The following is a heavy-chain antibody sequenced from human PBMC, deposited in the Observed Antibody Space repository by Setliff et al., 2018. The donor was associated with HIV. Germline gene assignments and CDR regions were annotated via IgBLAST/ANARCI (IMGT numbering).Heavy chain of an antibody. CDR2: INPSGGST. CDR1: GYTFTTYA. V-gene: IGHV1-2*02. D-gene: IGHD2-15*01. Sequence: GASVKVSCKASGYTFTTYAMNWVRQAPGQGLEWMGVINPSGGSTNYAQKFQGRVTMTRDTSISTGYMELSRLTSDDTAVYYCASDVVVPAATPDDAFDIWGQGTMVTVSS. CDR3: ASDVVVPAATPDDAFDI. J-gene: IGHJ3*02.